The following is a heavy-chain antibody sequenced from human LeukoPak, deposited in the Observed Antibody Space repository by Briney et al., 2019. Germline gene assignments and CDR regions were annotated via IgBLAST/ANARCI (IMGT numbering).Heavy chain of an antibody. J-gene: IGHJ4*02. CDR1: GFTLRMYW. CDR2: MSYDGSNK. V-gene: IGHV3-30-3*01. D-gene: IGHD3-22*01. CDR3: VAHFYDSSGYYFAY. Sequence: GGSLRLSCAPSGFTLRMYWMDWVRQAPGKGLEWVAVMSYDGSNKYYADSVKGRFTISRDNSKNTLYLQMNSLRAEDTAVYYCVAHFYDSSGYYFAYWGQGTLVTVSS.